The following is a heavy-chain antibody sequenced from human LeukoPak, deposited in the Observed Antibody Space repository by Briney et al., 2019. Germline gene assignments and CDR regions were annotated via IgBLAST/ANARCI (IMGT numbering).Heavy chain of an antibody. D-gene: IGHD3-22*01. CDR1: GFTFSSYA. CDR2: ISYDGSNK. CDR3: ANMKTMMGSLGDD. J-gene: IGHJ4*02. V-gene: IGHV3-30*04. Sequence: GRSLRLSCAASGFTFSSYAMHWVRQAPGKGLEWVAVISYDGSNKYYADSVKGRFTISRDNSKNTLYLQMNSLRAEDTAVYYCANMKTMMGSLGDDWGQGTLVTVSS.